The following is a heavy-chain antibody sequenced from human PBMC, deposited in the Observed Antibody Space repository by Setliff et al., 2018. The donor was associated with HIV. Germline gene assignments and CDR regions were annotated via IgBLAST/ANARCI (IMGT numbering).Heavy chain of an antibody. CDR1: GFTFSSYA. CDR2: ITSGGST. V-gene: IGHV3-23*01. Sequence: PGGSLRLSCAASGFTFSSYAMSWVRQTPEKGLEWVSIITSGGSTYYADSAKGRFIISRDNSQNTLYLQMNSLRADDTAIYYCAREVGDSSGYYYRNYYFDSWGQGTLVTVSS. CDR3: AREVGDSSGYYYRNYYFDS. J-gene: IGHJ4*02. D-gene: IGHD3-22*01.